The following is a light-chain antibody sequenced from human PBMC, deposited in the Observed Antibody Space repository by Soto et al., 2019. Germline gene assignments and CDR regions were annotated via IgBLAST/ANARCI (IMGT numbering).Light chain of an antibody. CDR2: NAL. J-gene: IGKJ2*01. CDR3: HQYAYAPLT. CDR1: QTVGMNY. V-gene: IGKV3-20*01. Sequence: EIVLTQSPGTLSLSPGERATLSCRASQTVGMNYLAWFQQKPGQAPKLLIYNALVRATGIPDRFSGSGSGTGFTLTISRLGPEDFAVYYCHQYAYAPLTFGQGTKLETK.